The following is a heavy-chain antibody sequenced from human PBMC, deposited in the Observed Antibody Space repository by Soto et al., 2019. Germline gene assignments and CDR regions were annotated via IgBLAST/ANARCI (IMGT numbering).Heavy chain of an antibody. D-gene: IGHD1-26*01. CDR3: ARGGIVGAPDY. V-gene: IGHV1-18*01. Sequence: ASVKVSCRASGYTFTSYGISWVREAPGQGLEWMGWISAYNGNTNXAQKLQGRVTMTTDTSTSTAYREVRSLRSDDTAVYYCARGGIVGAPDYWGQGALVTVSS. J-gene: IGHJ4*02. CDR2: ISAYNGNT. CDR1: GYTFTSYG.